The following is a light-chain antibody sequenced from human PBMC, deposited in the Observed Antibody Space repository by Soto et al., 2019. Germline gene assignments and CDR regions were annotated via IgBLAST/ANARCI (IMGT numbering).Light chain of an antibody. V-gene: IGKV3-20*01. J-gene: IGKJ1*01. CDR1: QSVSSSY. CDR3: QQYGNSAWT. Sequence: EIVLTQSPGTLSLSPGERATLSCRASQSVSSSYLAWYQQKPGQAPRPLIYGASSRATGIPDRFSGSGSGTDFTLTISRLEPEDFAVYYCQQYGNSAWTFGQGTKVDIK. CDR2: GAS.